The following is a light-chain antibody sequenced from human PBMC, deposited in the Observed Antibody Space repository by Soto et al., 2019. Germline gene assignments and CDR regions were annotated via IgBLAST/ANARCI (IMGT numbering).Light chain of an antibody. CDR2: FDG. Sequence: SYELTQPPSVSVAPGKTARFTCGGNNIGSKSVHWFQQKPGQAPMLVIYFDGDRPSGIPERFSASNSGNTATLTISRVEAGDEADYYCQVWDGSSDHLVFGGGTKVTVL. CDR3: QVWDGSSDHLV. CDR1: NIGSKS. V-gene: IGLV3-21*04. J-gene: IGLJ2*01.